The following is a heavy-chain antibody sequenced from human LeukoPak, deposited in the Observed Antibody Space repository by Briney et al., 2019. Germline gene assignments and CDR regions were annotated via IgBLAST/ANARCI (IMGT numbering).Heavy chain of an antibody. CDR3: ARDRSGSSGPNYYYAMDV. V-gene: IGHV3-30-3*01. CDR1: GFTFSSYA. CDR2: ISNDGINK. D-gene: IGHD6-19*01. Sequence: GSLRLSCAASGFTFSSYAMHWVRQAPGKGLEWVAVISNDGINKYYANSVKGRFTISRDNSKNTLYLQMNSLRAEGSALYYCARDRSGSSGPNYYYAMDVWGQGTTVTVSS. J-gene: IGHJ6*02.